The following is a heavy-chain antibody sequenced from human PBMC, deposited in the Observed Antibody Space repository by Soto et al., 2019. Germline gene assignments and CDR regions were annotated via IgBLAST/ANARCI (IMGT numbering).Heavy chain of an antibody. CDR2: ISGSGGST. Sequence: GGSMSLSCAASEFTFSSFAMSWIRPTQGKGLEWVSAISGSGGSTYYADSVKGRFTISRDNSKNTLYLQMNSLRAEDTAVYYCAKVLSPPGLTAAISYYGMDVWGQGTTVTVSS. CDR1: EFTFSSFA. D-gene: IGHD2-2*01. J-gene: IGHJ6*02. V-gene: IGHV3-23*01. CDR3: AKVLSPPGLTAAISYYGMDV.